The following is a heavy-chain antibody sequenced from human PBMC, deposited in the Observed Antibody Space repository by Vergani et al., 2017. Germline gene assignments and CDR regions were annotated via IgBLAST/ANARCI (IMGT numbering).Heavy chain of an antibody. CDR2: MSSGDSI. V-gene: IGHV3-11*04. CDR3: SYGMDV. CDR1: GFTFSDHY. Sequence: QVQLVESGGGLVKPGGSLRLSCAASGFTFSDHYMSWVRQAPGKGLEWISYMSSGDSIYYADSVKGRFTVSRDISKNTLHLQLNSLRVEDTAVYFCSYGMDVWGQGTTVTVSS. J-gene: IGHJ6*02.